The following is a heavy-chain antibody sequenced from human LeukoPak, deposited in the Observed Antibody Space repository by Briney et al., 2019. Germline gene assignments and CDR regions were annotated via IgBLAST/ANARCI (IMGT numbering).Heavy chain of an antibody. CDR2: MNPNSGNT. CDR1: GYTFTSYD. V-gene: IGHV1-8*01. Sequence: ASVKLSCKASGYTFTSYDINWVRQATGQGPEGMGWMNPNSGNTGYAKQFQGRVTMTRTNSTSTAYMELNSLRSDDTAVYYCARGWFGQLLQDYWGQGTLVTVSS. CDR3: ARGWFGQLLQDY. J-gene: IGHJ4*02. D-gene: IGHD3-10*01.